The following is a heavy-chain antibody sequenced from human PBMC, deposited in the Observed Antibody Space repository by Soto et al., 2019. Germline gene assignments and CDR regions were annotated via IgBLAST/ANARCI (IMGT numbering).Heavy chain of an antibody. CDR2: MNPNSGNT. V-gene: IGHV1-8*01. D-gene: IGHD3-10*01. J-gene: IGHJ3*02. CDR3: AISTYYYGSGARTDASDI. Sequence: ASVKVSCKASGYTFTSYDINWVRQATGQGLEWMGWMNPNSGNTGYAQKFQGRVTMTRNTSISTAYMELSSLRSEDTAVYYCAISTYYYGSGARTDASDIWGELTTVTVSS. CDR1: GYTFTSYD.